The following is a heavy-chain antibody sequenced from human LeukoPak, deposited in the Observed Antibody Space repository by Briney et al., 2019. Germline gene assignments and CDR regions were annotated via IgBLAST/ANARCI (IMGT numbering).Heavy chain of an antibody. CDR3: ARDRAPKTVTSEVDAFDI. Sequence: ASVKVSCKASGYTFTGYYMHWVRQAPGQGLEWMGWINPNSGGTNYAQEFQGRVTITRDTSASTAYMELSSLTSEDMAVYYCARDRAPKTVTSEVDAFDIWGQGTMVTVSS. V-gene: IGHV1-2*02. CDR2: INPNSGGT. CDR1: GYTFTGYY. D-gene: IGHD4-17*01. J-gene: IGHJ3*02.